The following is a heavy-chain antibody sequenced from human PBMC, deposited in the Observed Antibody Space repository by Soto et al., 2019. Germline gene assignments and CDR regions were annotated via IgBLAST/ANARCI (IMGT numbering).Heavy chain of an antibody. CDR3: AREDTYYDILTGKAYYFDY. CDR2: ISSSSSYI. J-gene: IGHJ4*02. Sequence: EVPLVESGGGLVKPGGSLRLSCAASGFTFSSYSMNWVRQAPGKGLEWVSSISSSSSYIHYADSVKGRFTISRDNAXNXLCXKMNSLRAEDTAVYYCAREDTYYDILTGKAYYFDYWGQGTLVTVSS. V-gene: IGHV3-21*01. CDR1: GFTFSSYS. D-gene: IGHD3-9*01.